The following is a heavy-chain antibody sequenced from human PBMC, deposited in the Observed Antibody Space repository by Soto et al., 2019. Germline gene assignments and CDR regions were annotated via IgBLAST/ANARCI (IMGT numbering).Heavy chain of an antibody. Sequence: GGSLRLSCAASGFTFSSYAMSWVRQAPGKGLEWVSAISGSGGSTYYADSVKGRFTISRDNSKNTLYLQMNSLRAEDTAVYYCAKDLDYGDYDYYYYYMDVWGKGTTVTVSS. J-gene: IGHJ6*03. D-gene: IGHD4-17*01. CDR1: GFTFSSYA. CDR3: AKDLDYGDYDYYYYYMDV. V-gene: IGHV3-23*01. CDR2: ISGSGGST.